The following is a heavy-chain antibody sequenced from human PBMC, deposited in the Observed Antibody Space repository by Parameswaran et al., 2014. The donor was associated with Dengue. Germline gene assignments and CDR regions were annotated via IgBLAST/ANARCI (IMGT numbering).Heavy chain of an antibody. V-gene: IGHV1-2*02. D-gene: IGHD2-2*01. CDR2: INPSSGGI. J-gene: IGHJ4*02. CDR3: AREEDCTASCYPYFDY. Sequence: WVRQAPGQSLEWMGWINPSSGGIRYAHKFQDRVTMTTDTSISTAYMELSRLRSDDAAVYFCAREEDCTASCYPYFDYWGQGSLVTVSS.